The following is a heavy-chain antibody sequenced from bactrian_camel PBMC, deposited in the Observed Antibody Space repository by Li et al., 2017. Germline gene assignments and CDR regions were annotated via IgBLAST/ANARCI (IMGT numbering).Heavy chain of an antibody. CDR1: GDTSRTYC. D-gene: IGHD5*01. CDR2: LDSADGST. CDR3: RQNTAFTGLVLEANITL. Sequence: HVQLVESGGGSVQAGGSLRLSCVVSGDTSRTYCLGWIRQAPGKEREAVAHLDSADGSTAYADSVKGRFTISKDSAKNTLYLEMTVCNLKTRPCTTARQNTAFTGLVLEANITLGAREPRSPSP. J-gene: IGHJ4*01. V-gene: IGHV3S1*01.